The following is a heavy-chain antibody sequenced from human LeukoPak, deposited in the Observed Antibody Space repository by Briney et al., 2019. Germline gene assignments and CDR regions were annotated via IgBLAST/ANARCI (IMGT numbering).Heavy chain of an antibody. J-gene: IGHJ6*02. CDR2: IRDDGTQE. V-gene: IGHV3-7*01. Sequence: PGGSPRLSCAASGFKFSDSWMSWVRQAPGKGLEWVADIRDDGTQEEYVDSVKGRFTISRDNAKNSLYLQMNSLRAEGTAVYYCATYTNWVAGDVWGQGTTVSVSS. CDR1: GFKFSDSW. CDR3: ATYTNWVAGDV. D-gene: IGHD7-27*01.